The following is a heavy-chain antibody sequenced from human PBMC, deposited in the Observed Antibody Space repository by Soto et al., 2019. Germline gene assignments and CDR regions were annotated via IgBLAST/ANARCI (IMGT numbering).Heavy chain of an antibody. CDR2: SSALNGFT. V-gene: IGHV1-18*01. CDR3: AATPSIAIGLRA. CDR1: GFTFTKYG. D-gene: IGHD6-6*01. Sequence: QLQLVQSGSEVKKPGASVKVSCKTSGFTFTKYGFTWVRQAPGKGLEWMGWSSALNGFTNYAQDFQGRVTLTTDSSTNTAYMELRALRSDDTAFYYCAATPSIAIGLRAWGQGTLVSVAS. J-gene: IGHJ5*02.